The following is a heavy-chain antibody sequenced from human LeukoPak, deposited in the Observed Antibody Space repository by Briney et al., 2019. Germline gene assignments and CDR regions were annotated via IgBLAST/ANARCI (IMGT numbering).Heavy chain of an antibody. CDR1: GGSISSSRYY. CDR2: IYYSGST. V-gene: IGHV4-39*01. J-gene: IGHJ4*02. CDR3: ARLPGYGGNIDY. D-gene: IGHD4-23*01. Sequence: SETLSLTCTVSGGSISSSRYYWGWIRQPPGKGLEWIGSIYYSGSTYYNPSLKSRLTISVDTSKNQFSLKLSFVTAADTAVYYCARLPGYGGNIDYWGQGTLVTVSS.